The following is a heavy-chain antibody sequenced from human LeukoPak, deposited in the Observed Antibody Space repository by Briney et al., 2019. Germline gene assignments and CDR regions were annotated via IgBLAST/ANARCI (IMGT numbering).Heavy chain of an antibody. Sequence: GGSLRLSCAASGFTFSTYNMNWVRQAPGKGLEWVSYISSGSSTRLYADSVKGRFTISRDNAKNALYLQMNSLRDEDTAVYYCARGIYGTYYFDNWGQGTLVTVSS. CDR3: ARGIYGTYYFDN. V-gene: IGHV3-48*02. CDR2: ISSGSSTR. D-gene: IGHD1-14*01. J-gene: IGHJ4*02. CDR1: GFTFSTYN.